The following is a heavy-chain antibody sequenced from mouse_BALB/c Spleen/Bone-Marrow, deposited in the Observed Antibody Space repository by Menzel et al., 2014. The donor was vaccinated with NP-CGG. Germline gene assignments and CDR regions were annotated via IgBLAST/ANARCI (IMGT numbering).Heavy chain of an antibody. CDR3: ARNLYGSSDFDY. CDR2: ISTYSGNT. Sequence: VQLQQSGPELVRPGVSVKLSCKGSGYTFTAYAMHWVKQSHAKSLEWIGLISTYSGNTHYNQNFKGKATMTVDKSSSTAYMELARLTTEDSANYYGARNLYGSSDFDYWGQGTPLTVSS. J-gene: IGHJ2*01. V-gene: IGHV1S137*01. CDR1: GYTFTAYA. D-gene: IGHD1-1*01.